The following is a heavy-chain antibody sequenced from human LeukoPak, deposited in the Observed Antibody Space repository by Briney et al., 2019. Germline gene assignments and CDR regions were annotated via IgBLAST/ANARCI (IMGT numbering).Heavy chain of an antibody. J-gene: IGHJ4*02. V-gene: IGHV3-21*01. Sequence: PGGSLRLSCAASGSTFSSYSMNWVRRAPGKGLEWVSSISSSSSYVYYADSVRGRFTISRDNAKNSLYLQMNSLRAEDTAVYYCARDRTRGYSYGAFDYWGQGTLVTVS. D-gene: IGHD5-18*01. CDR3: ARDRTRGYSYGAFDY. CDR1: GSTFSSYS. CDR2: ISSSSSYV.